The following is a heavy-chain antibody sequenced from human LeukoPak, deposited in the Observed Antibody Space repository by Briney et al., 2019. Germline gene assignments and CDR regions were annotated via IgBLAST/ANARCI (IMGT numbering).Heavy chain of an antibody. CDR2: ISESGSGT. J-gene: IGHJ4*02. CDR3: AKVLGYCSSTSCYRGDY. CDR1: GLTFSRYA. Sequence: GGSLRLSCAVSGLTFSRYAMSWVRQAPGKGLEWVSAISESGSGTYYADSVKGRFTISRDNSKNTLYLQMNSLRAEDTAVYYCAKVLGYCSSTSCYRGDYWGQGTLVTVSS. D-gene: IGHD2-2*02. V-gene: IGHV3-23*01.